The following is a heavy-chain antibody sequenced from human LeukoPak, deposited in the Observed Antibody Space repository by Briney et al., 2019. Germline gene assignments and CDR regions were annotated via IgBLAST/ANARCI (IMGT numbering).Heavy chain of an antibody. CDR1: GYTFTGYY. J-gene: IGHJ3*02. V-gene: IGHV1-2*02. D-gene: IGHD3-3*01. Sequence: ASVKVSCKASGYTFTGYYMHWVRQAPGQGLEWMGWINPNSGGTNYAQKFQGRVTMTRDTSISTAYMELSRLRSDDTAVYYCARGSGRITIFGVVIDALDIWGQGTMVTVSS. CDR2: INPNSGGT. CDR3: ARGSGRITIFGVVIDALDI.